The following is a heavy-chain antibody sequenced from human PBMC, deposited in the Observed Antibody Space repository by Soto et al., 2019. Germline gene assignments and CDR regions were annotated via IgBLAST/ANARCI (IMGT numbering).Heavy chain of an antibody. D-gene: IGHD3-3*01. J-gene: IGHJ6*02. CDR2: INPADSDI. Sequence: GESLKISCQGSGYSFTSNWIGWVRQMPGKGLEWMGIINPADSDIKYSPSFQGQVTISADKSISTAYLQWSSLKASDTAMYYCARHPPYDFWSGYYTEGDDYYYGMDVWGQGTTVTVSS. CDR3: ARHPPYDFWSGYYTEGDDYYYGMDV. CDR1: GYSFTSNW. V-gene: IGHV5-51*01.